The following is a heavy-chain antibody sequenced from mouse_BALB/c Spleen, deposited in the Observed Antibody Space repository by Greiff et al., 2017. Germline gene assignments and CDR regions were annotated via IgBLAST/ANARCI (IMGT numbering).Heavy chain of an antibody. CDR3: SPGYGDYGWLAY. J-gene: IGHJ3*01. D-gene: IGHD2-13*01. Sequence: EVQLVESGAEFVRPGGSVKLSCTASGFNINDYDMSWVQQRPEQGLEWIGWIDRENGDTEYAAKFQGKATMTADTSTNTAYLQLSSLTSEDTAVYCCSPGYGDYGWLAYWGQGTLVTVSA. V-gene: IGHV14-4*02. CDR2: IDRENGDT. CDR1: GFNINDYD.